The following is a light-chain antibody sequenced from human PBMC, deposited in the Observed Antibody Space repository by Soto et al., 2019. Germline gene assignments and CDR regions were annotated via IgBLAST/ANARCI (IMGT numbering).Light chain of an antibody. CDR3: QRAKSFPST. J-gene: IGKJ5*01. CDR2: GAS. CDR1: HGIDNW. V-gene: IGKV1D-12*01. Sequence: DIQMTQSPSSVSASVGDRVTITCRASHGIDNWLAWYQQKPGTAPKLLIYGASSLRNGVPLRFSGSGAGTDFTLTISSLQPEDFATYYCQRAKSFPSTFGQGTRLEIK.